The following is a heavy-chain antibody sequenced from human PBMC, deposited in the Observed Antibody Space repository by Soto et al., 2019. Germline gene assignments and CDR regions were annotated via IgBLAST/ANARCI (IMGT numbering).Heavy chain of an antibody. D-gene: IGHD6-19*01. V-gene: IGHV1-46*01. Sequence: ASVKVSCKASGYTFTSYYMHWVRQAPGQGLEWMGIINPSGGSTSYAQKFQGRVTMTRDTSTSTVYMELSSLRSEDTAVYYCARDEYNSGWYDAFDIWGQGTMVTVSS. CDR3: ARDEYNSGWYDAFDI. CDR2: INPSGGST. CDR1: GYTFTSYY. J-gene: IGHJ3*02.